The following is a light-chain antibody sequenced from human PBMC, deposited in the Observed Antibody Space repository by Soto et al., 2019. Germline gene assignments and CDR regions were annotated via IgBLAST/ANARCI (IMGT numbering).Light chain of an antibody. CDR2: MGS. CDR1: QSLLNSDGYNY. V-gene: IGKV2-28*01. J-gene: IGKJ1*01. Sequence: DIVMTQSPLSLPVTPGEPASISCRSSQSLLNSDGYNYLDWYLQKPGQSPQLLICMGSNRASGVPDRFSGSGSGTDFTLTISRVEAEDFGVYYCMQALQTPWTFGQGTQVEIK. CDR3: MQALQTPWT.